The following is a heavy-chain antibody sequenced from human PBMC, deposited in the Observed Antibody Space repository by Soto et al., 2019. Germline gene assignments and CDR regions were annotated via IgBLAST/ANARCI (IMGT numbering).Heavy chain of an antibody. Sequence: QVQLVESGGGVVQPGGSLRLSCAASEFTFRSYAMHWVRQAPGKGLEWVTVISYDGSNKYYVDSVKGRFTVSRDNSKNTLYLQMNSLRAEDTAVYYCARVRIATYYFFGMDVWGQGTTVTVSS. J-gene: IGHJ6*02. CDR1: EFTFRSYA. CDR3: ARVRIATYYFFGMDV. D-gene: IGHD2-15*01. CDR2: ISYDGSNK. V-gene: IGHV3-30*03.